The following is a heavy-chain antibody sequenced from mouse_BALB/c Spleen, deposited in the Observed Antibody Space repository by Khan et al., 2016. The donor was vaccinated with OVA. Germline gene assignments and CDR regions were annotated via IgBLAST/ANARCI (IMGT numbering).Heavy chain of an antibody. CDR1: GFSLTSYG. J-gene: IGHJ4*01. CDR2: IWSDGAS. Sequence: VQLQESGPGLVAPSQSLSITCTVSGFSLTSYGVHWVRQPPGKGLEWLIVIWSDGASTYNSALKSRLSISKDNSKSQVFLKMNSLQTDDTAMYXCARGNFYAMDYWGQGTSVTVSS. CDR3: ARGNFYAMDY. D-gene: IGHD2-1*01. V-gene: IGHV2-6*02.